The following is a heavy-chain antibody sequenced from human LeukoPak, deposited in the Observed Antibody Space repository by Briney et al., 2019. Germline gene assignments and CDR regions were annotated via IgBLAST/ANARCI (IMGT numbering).Heavy chain of an antibody. CDR1: GGAIRSHY. D-gene: IGHD1/OR15-1a*01. CDR2: IYSSGYT. J-gene: IGHJ4*02. Sequence: SSETLSLTCTVSGGAIRSHYWNWIRQPAGKGLEWIGRIYSSGYTNDNPSLKSRITMSVDMSKNQFSLRLNSVTAADTAVYYCVRGEHSVDSWGQGMLVAVSS. V-gene: IGHV4-4*07. CDR3: VRGEHSVDS.